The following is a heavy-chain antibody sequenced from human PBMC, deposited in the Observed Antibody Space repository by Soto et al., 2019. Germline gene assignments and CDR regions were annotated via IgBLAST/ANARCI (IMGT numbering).Heavy chain of an antibody. CDR2: ISYDGSNK. Sequence: VQLVESGGGVVQPGRSLRLSCAASGFTFSSYGMHWVRQAPGKGLEWVAVISYDGSNKYYADSVKGRFTISRDNSKNTLYLQMNSLRAEDTAVYYCAKDGPGVDDAFDIWGQGTMVTVSS. J-gene: IGHJ3*02. D-gene: IGHD3-10*01. V-gene: IGHV3-30*18. CDR3: AKDGPGVDDAFDI. CDR1: GFTFSSYG.